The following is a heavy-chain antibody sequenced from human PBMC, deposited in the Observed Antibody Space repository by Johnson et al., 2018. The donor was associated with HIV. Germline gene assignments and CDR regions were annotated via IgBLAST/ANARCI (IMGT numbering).Heavy chain of an antibody. CDR3: ARDQGGSSMRWLQSTGFAFDI. J-gene: IGHJ3*02. CDR2: INWNGGST. V-gene: IGHV3-20*04. D-gene: IGHD5-24*01. Sequence: EKLVESGGGVVRRGGSLRLSCATSGFTFDDHGMRWVRQGPGKGLELVSGINWNGGSTGYADSVKGRFTISRDNAKNSMYLQMNSLRAEDTAVYYCARDQGGSSMRWLQSTGFAFDIWGQGTMLTVSS. CDR1: GFTFDDHG.